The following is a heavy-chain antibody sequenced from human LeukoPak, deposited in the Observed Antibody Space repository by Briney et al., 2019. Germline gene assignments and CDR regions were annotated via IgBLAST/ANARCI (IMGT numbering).Heavy chain of an antibody. Sequence: ASVKVSCKASGYTFTSYGISWVRQAPGQGLEWMGWISAYNGNTNYAQKLQGRVTMTTDTSTSTVYVELRSLRSDDTAVYYCARPYYDSSAPPYDYWGQGTLVIVSS. V-gene: IGHV1-18*01. CDR3: ARPYYDSSAPPYDY. CDR2: ISAYNGNT. J-gene: IGHJ4*02. CDR1: GYTFTSYG. D-gene: IGHD3-22*01.